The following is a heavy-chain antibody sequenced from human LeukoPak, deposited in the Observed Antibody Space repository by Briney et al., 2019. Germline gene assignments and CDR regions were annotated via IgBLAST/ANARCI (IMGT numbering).Heavy chain of an antibody. D-gene: IGHD2-15*01. CDR1: GFTFSSSA. J-gene: IGHJ4*02. CDR2: ISNNGGYT. CDR3: AKQLGYCSDGSCYFPY. Sequence: GGSLRLSCAASGFTFSSSAMSWVRQAPGKGLEWVSAISNNGGYTYYADSVQGRFTISKDNSKSTLCLQMNSLRAEDTAVYYCAKQLGYCSDGSCYFPYWGQGTLVTVSS. V-gene: IGHV3-23*01.